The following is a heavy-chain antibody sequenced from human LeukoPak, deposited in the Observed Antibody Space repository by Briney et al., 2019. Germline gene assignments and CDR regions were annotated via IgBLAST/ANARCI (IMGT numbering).Heavy chain of an antibody. D-gene: IGHD2/OR15-2a*01. Sequence: ASVKVSCKASGFTFTSSAMQWVRQARGQRLEWIGWIVVGSGNTNYAQKFQERVTITRDMSTSTAYMELSSLRSEDTAVYYCARGKLSDLSNYWGQGTLVTVSS. CDR3: ARGKLSDLSNY. J-gene: IGHJ4*02. CDR1: GFTFTSSA. V-gene: IGHV1-58*02. CDR2: IVVGSGNT.